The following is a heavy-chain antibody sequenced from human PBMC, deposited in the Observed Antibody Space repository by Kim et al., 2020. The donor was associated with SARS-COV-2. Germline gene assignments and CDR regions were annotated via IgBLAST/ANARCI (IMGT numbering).Heavy chain of an antibody. J-gene: IGHJ6*02. CDR3: ARDLGGADV. Sequence: GAGTDYADSVKGRFSISRDNSNNTVFLQMNSLRGDDTGVYYCARDLGGADVWGQGTTVIVSS. D-gene: IGHD3-16*01. V-gene: IGHV3-23*01. CDR2: GAGT.